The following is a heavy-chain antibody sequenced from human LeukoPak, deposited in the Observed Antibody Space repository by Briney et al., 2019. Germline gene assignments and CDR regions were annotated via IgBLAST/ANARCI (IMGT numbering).Heavy chain of an antibody. D-gene: IGHD6-19*01. V-gene: IGHV4-34*01. CDR1: GGSFRGYY. J-gene: IGHJ1*01. CDR2: INHSGST. CDR3: ARGTVAGRRGDFQH. Sequence: PSETLSLTCAVYGGSFRGYYWSWIRQPPGKGLEWIGEINHSGSTNYNPSLKSRVTISVDTSKNQFSLKLSSVTAADTAVYYCARGTVAGRRGDFQHWGQGTLVTVSS.